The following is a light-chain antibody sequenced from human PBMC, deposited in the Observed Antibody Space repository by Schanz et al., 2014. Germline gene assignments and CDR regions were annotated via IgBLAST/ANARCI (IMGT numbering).Light chain of an antibody. J-gene: IGKJ4*01. CDR2: EAS. V-gene: IGKV3-20*01. CDR3: QQYGLSPL. Sequence: EIVLTQSPGTLSLSPGERATLSCKASQSISGYDLAWYQQKPGQAPRLLIYEASNRATGIPARFSGSGSGTDFTLTISSLEPEDFAVYYCQQYGLSPLFGGGTKVESK. CDR1: QSISGYD.